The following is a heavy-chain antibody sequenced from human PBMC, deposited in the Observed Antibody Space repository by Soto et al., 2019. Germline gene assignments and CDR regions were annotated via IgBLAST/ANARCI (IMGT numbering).Heavy chain of an antibody. CDR1: GYTLTDLA. D-gene: IGHD1-1*01. V-gene: IGHV1-24*01. Sequence: QVQVVQSGAEVKKPGASVKVSCKVSGYTLTDLAMHWVRQAPGKGLEWVGGFDPEDGETIYAQKFQGRVTMTEDTSTDTAYMELSSLRSEDTAVYYCSTRGTRWLQSPFDYWGQGTLGTVSS. CDR3: STRGTRWLQSPFDY. J-gene: IGHJ4*02. CDR2: FDPEDGET.